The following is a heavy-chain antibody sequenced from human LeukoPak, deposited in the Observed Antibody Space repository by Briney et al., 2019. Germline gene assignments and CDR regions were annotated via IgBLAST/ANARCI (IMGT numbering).Heavy chain of an antibody. CDR2: IWYDGSNK. CDR3: ARDGPGGSDLDI. CDR1: GGSFSGYY. J-gene: IGHJ3*02. Sequence: LSLTCAVYGGSFSGYYWSWIRQPPGKGLEWVAIIWYDGSNKYYADSVKGRFTISRDNSKNTLYLQMNSLRAEDTAVYYCARDGPGGSDLDIWGQGTMVTVSS. D-gene: IGHD2-21*02. V-gene: IGHV3-33*08.